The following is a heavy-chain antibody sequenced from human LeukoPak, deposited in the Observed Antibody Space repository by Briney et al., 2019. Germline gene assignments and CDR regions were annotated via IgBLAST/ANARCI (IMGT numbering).Heavy chain of an antibody. J-gene: IGHJ4*02. Sequence: GASVKVSCKASGYIFTSYGISWVRQAPGQGLEWMGWISAYNGNTNYAQKFQGRVTMTRDTSTSTAYMELSSLRSEDTAVYYCARGPYTTRHFDDWGQGTLVTVSS. CDR2: ISAYNGNT. CDR1: GYIFTSYG. V-gene: IGHV1-18*01. CDR3: ARGPYTTRHFDD. D-gene: IGHD2-15*01.